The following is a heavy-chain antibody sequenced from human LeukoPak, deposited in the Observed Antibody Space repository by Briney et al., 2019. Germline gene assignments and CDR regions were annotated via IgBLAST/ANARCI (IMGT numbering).Heavy chain of an antibody. J-gene: IGHJ6*03. D-gene: IGHD2-2*01. V-gene: IGHV4-38-2*02. CDR2: IYHSGSA. CDR3: ARERGNDIVVVPAAKRWDYYYYYMDV. CDR1: GYSISSGYY. Sequence: PSETLSLTCAVSGYSISSGYYWGWTRQPPGKGLEWIGSIYHSGSAYYNPSLKSRVTISVDTSKNQFSLKLSSVTAADTAVYYCARERGNDIVVVPAAKRWDYYYYYMDVWGKGTTVTVSS.